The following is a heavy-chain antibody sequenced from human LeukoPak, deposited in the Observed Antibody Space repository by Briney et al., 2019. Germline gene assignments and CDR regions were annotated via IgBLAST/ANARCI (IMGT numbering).Heavy chain of an antibody. CDR2: IYYSGST. CDR3: ARDVSPNGVVDY. J-gene: IGHJ4*02. D-gene: IGHD2-8*01. V-gene: IGHV4-39*07. CDR1: GGSISSGNYY. Sequence: SETLSLTCSVSGGSISSGNYYWGWIRQPPGKGLAWIGSIYYSGSTYYNPSLESRVTLSVDTSKNQFSLKLNSVTAADTAVYYCARDVSPNGVVDYWGQGTLVTVSS.